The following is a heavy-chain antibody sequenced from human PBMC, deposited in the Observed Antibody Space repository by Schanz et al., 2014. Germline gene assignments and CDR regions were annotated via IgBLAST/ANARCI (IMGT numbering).Heavy chain of an antibody. Sequence: EVQLLESGGGLAQPGGSLRLSCAASGFTFISYAMSWVRQAPGKGLEWGSASSGSGGSTYYADSVKGRFTISRDNSKNTLYLQMNSLRAEDTTVYYCAKGRFGELSAFDIWGQGTMVNVSS. J-gene: IGHJ3*02. CDR3: AKGRFGELSAFDI. V-gene: IGHV3-23*01. CDR2: SSGSGGST. CDR1: GFTFISYA. D-gene: IGHD3-10*01.